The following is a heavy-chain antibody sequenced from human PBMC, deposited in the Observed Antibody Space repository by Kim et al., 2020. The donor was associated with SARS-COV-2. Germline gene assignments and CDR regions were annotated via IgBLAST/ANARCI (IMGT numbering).Heavy chain of an antibody. CDR1: GFTFSSYA. CDR3: ARGQYYYDKPRPLDY. Sequence: GGSLRLSCAASGFTFSSYAMHWVRQAPGKGLEWVAVISYDGSNKYYADSVKGRFTISRDNSKNTLYLQMNSLRAEDTAVYYWARGQYYYDKPRPLDYWGQGTLVTVSS. V-gene: IGHV3-30*04. CDR2: ISYDGSNK. J-gene: IGHJ4*02. D-gene: IGHD3-22*01.